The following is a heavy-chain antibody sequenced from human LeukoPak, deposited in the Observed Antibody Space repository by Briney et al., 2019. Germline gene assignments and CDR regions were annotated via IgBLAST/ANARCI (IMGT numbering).Heavy chain of an antibody. CDR3: ATSSRWNYYFDY. J-gene: IGHJ4*02. V-gene: IGHV4-30-4*08. CDR1: GGSISSGSYY. CDR2: IYYGGST. D-gene: IGHD6-13*01. Sequence: SETLSLTCTVSGGSISSGSYYWSWIRQPPGKGLEWIGYIYYGGSTYYNPSLKSRVTISVDTSKNQFSLKLSSVTAADTAVYYCATSSRWNYYFDYWGQGTLVTVSS.